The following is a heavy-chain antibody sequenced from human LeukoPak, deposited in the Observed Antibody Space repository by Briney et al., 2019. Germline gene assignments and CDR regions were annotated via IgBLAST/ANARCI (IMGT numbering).Heavy chain of an antibody. V-gene: IGHV1-2*06. CDR1: GYTFTGYH. Sequence: ASVKVSCKASGYTFTGYHMHWARQAPGQGLEWMGRINPNSGDTNYAQKFQGRVTMTRDTSISTAYMELSRLRSDDTAVYYCARDYCSSTSCLFDYWGQGTLVTVSS. CDR3: ARDYCSSTSCLFDY. CDR2: INPNSGDT. J-gene: IGHJ4*02. D-gene: IGHD2-2*01.